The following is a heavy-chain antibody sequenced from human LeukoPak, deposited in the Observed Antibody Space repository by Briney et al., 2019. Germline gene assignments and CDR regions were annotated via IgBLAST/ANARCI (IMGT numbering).Heavy chain of an antibody. V-gene: IGHV7-4-1*02. CDR3: ARDGITGGYDHMGEYWFDP. D-gene: IGHD5-12*01. CDR2: INTNTGNP. J-gene: IGHJ5*02. Sequence: ASVKVSCKASGYTFTSYAMNWVRQAPGQGLEWMGWINTNTGNPTYAQGFTGRFVFSLDTSVSTAYLQISSLKAEDTAVYYCARDGITGGYDHMGEYWFDPWGQGTLVTVSS. CDR1: GYTFTSYA.